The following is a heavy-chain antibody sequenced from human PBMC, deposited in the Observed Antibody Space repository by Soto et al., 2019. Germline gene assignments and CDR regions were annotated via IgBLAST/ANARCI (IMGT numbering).Heavy chain of an antibody. V-gene: IGHV1-46*03. CDR2: INPSDGDT. CDR1: GYTFTSYY. J-gene: IGHJ5*02. CDR3: ARRGATHNWFDP. D-gene: IGHD1-26*01. Sequence: QVQLVQSGAEVKKPGASVKVSCKASGYTFTSYYMHWVRQAPGQGLEWMGIINPSDGDTTYAQKFQRRVTVTRDTSTSTVYTELSSLTSEDTAVYHCARRGATHNWFDPWGQGTLVTVFS.